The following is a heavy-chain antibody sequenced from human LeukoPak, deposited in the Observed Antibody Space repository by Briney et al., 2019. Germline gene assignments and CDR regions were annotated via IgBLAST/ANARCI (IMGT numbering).Heavy chain of an antibody. J-gene: IGHJ6*02. CDR2: MNPNSGNT. CDR1: GYTFTSYD. D-gene: IGHD3-3*01. V-gene: IGHV1-8*01. Sequence: EASVKVSCKASGYTFTSYDINWVRQATGQGREWVGWMNPNSGNTGYAQKFQGRVTMTRNTSISTAYMELSSLRSEDTAVYYCARFYDFWSGYSETDCGMDVWGQGTTVTVSS. CDR3: ARFYDFWSGYSETDCGMDV.